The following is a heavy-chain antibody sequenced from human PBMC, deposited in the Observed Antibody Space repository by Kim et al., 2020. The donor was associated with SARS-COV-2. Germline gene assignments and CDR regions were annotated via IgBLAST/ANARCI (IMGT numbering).Heavy chain of an antibody. CDR3: AKALGMVQGWSYFAY. V-gene: IGHV3-23*01. D-gene: IGHD3-10*01. J-gene: IGHJ4*02. CDR2: ISGSGVST. CDR1: GFTFSSYA. Sequence: GGSLRLSCAASGFTFSSYAMSWVRQAPGKGLEWVSTISGSGVSTYYADSVKGRFTISRDNSKNTLYLQMNSLRAEDTAVYYCAKALGMVQGWSYFAYWGQGPLAPVPS.